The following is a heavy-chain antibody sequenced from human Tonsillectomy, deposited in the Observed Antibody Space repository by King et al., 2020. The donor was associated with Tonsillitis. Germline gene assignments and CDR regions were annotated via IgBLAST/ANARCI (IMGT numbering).Heavy chain of an antibody. J-gene: IGHJ4*02. CDR3: ATGLGRTNGDC. V-gene: IGHV3-15*04. D-gene: IGHD3-16*01. CDR1: GFTFSNAW. Sequence: VQLVESGGGLVKPGGSLRLSCAASGFTFSNAWMSWFRQAPGKGLEWVGRIELTPVCGTTNYAAPVKGRFTISRDDSKDTLYLQMNSLRTDDTAVYYCATGLGRTNGDCWGQGALVTVSS. CDR2: IELTPVCGTT.